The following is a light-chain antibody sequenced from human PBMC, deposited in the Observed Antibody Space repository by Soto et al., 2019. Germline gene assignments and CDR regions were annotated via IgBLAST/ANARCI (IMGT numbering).Light chain of an antibody. Sequence: DIQLTQAPSFLCASVGERVSVTWRASQGIAGSLAWYQQKPGKPPKLLIYAASSLQSGVPSRFSGSGSGTDFTLTISSLQPEDFATYYCQQSYSTPQTCGQGTTVAIK. CDR1: QGIAGS. V-gene: IGKV1-39*01. CDR3: QQSYSTPQT. CDR2: AAS. J-gene: IGKJ1*01.